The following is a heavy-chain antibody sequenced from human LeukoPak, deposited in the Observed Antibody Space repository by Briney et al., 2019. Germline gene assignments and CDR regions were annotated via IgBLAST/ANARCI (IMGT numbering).Heavy chain of an antibody. CDR1: GFTFSIYS. D-gene: IGHD4/OR15-4a*01. J-gene: IGHJ3*02. Sequence: PGGSLRLSCAASGFTFSIYSMHWVRQAPGKGLVWVSRMNSDGTSTIYADSVKGRFTISRDNAKNTLYLQMNSLRAEDTAVYYCARENGANRRAFDIWGQGTRVTVSS. V-gene: IGHV3-74*01. CDR2: MNSDGTST. CDR3: ARENGANRRAFDI.